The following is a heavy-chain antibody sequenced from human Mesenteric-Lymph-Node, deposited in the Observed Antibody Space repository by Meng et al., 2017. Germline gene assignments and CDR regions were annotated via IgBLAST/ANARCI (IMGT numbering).Heavy chain of an antibody. V-gene: IGHV4-34*01. CDR2: INHSGST. CDR3: ARGGGNSWYIDY. D-gene: IGHD6-13*01. CDR1: GGSFSGYY. Sequence: QVQLQQWGAGLLKPSETLSLTCAVHGGSFSGYYWSWIRQPPGKGLEWIGEINHSGSTNYNPSLKSRVTLSVDTSKNQFSLPLSSLTAADTAFSSCARGGGNSWYIDYWGQGTLVTVSS. J-gene: IGHJ4*02.